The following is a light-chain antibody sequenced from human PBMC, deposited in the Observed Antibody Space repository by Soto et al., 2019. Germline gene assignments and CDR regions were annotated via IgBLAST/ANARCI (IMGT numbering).Light chain of an antibody. J-gene: IGKJ4*01. CDR2: DAS. Sequence: EIVLTQSPATLSLSPGERATLSCRASQSVSSYLAWYQQKPGQAPRLLIYDASNRATGIPARFSGSGSGTDFTLTISSLEPEDFAVYYRQQRSNPPLTFGGGTKVEIK. CDR1: QSVSSY. CDR3: QQRSNPPLT. V-gene: IGKV3-11*01.